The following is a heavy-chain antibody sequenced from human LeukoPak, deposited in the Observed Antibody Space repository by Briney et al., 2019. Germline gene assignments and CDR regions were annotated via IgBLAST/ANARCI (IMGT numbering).Heavy chain of an antibody. CDR3: ARGLEYSSSWYRRDLGWFDP. V-gene: IGHV1-3*03. J-gene: IGHJ5*02. Sequence: ASVKVSCKAAGYTFTSYAMHWVRHAPGQRHERMGWINAGNGKTKYSQEFQGRVTITRDTSASTAYMELSSVSAADTAVYYGARGLEYSSSWYRRDLGWFDPWGQGTLVTVSS. CDR1: GYTFTSYA. CDR2: INAGNGKT. D-gene: IGHD6-13*01.